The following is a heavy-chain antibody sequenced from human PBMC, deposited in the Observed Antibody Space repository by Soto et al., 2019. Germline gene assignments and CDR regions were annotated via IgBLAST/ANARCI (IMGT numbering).Heavy chain of an antibody. CDR1: GGSISSSNW. Sequence: SETLSLTCAVSGGSISSSNWWSWVRQPPGKGLEWIGEIYHSGSTNYNPSLKSRVTISVDKSKNQFSLKLSSVTAADTAVYYCARGIGNCSGGSCSSDYWGQGTLVTVSS. CDR2: IYHSGST. D-gene: IGHD2-15*01. V-gene: IGHV4-4*02. CDR3: ARGIGNCSGGSCSSDY. J-gene: IGHJ4*02.